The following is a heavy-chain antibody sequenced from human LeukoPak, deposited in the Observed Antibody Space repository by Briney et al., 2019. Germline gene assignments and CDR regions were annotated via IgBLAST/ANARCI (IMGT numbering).Heavy chain of an antibody. D-gene: IGHD1-26*01. J-gene: IGHJ3*02. CDR2: IFYTGSV. V-gene: IGHV4-59*08. CDR3: ARRPVARSADVFDI. Sequence: PSETLSLTCSVSGGPITSHYWNWIRQPPGKGPEWIGSIFYTGSVNYNPSLRGRIAMSTDASKKQISLSLTSVTAADTAVYYCARRPVARSADVFDIWGHGTMVTVSS. CDR1: GGPITSHY.